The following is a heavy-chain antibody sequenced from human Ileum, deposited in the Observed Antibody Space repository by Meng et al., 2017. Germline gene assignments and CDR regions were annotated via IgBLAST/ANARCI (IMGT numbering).Heavy chain of an antibody. Sequence: QVQLQRWGAGLLKPSVTLALTCAVYGGSFSGYYWSWIRQPPGKGLEWIGQIYLAGRPNYNPSLESRVTISVDKSKNQFSLRLTSVTAADTAIFYCVRHGGKYFDSWGQGTLVTVSS. V-gene: IGHV4-34*01. CDR2: IYLAGRP. CDR3: VRHGGKYFDS. CDR1: GGSFSGYY. J-gene: IGHJ4*02. D-gene: IGHD2-15*01.